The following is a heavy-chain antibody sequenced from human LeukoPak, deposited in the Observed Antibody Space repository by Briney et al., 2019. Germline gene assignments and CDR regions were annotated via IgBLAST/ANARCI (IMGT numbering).Heavy chain of an antibody. Sequence: SETLSLTCTVSGGSISTYYWSWIRQPPGKGLEWIGHIYYSGSTNYNPSLKSRVTISVDTSNNQFSLKLTSVTAADTAVYYCARQVGYSSGWYIYWGQGALVTVSS. CDR2: IYYSGST. J-gene: IGHJ4*02. CDR1: GGSISTYY. V-gene: IGHV4-59*08. D-gene: IGHD6-19*01. CDR3: ARQVGYSSGWYIY.